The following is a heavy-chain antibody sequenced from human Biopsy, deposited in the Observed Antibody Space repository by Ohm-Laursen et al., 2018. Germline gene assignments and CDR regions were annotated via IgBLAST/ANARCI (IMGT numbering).Heavy chain of an antibody. D-gene: IGHD4-17*01. CDR3: VKDSVLSYGVDYFDF. Sequence: SLRLSCTASGFTFSSYSMNWVRQAPGKGLEWVSGISWNSGGIGYADSVKGRFTISRDNAKNSLYLQMNSLRLEDTAFYYCVKDSVLSYGVDYFDFWGQGTLVTVSS. CDR1: GFTFSSYS. CDR2: ISWNSGGI. J-gene: IGHJ4*02. V-gene: IGHV3-9*01.